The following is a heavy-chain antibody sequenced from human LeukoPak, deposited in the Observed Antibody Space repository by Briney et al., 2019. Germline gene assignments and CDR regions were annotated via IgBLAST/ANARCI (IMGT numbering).Heavy chain of an antibody. CDR3: ARASIAVAGYGMDV. Sequence: GGSLRLSCAASGFTFSSYAMHWVRQAPGKGLEWVEVISYDGSNKYYADSVKGRFTISRDNSKNTLYLQMNSLRAEDTAVYYCARASIAVAGYGMDVWGQGTTVTVSS. J-gene: IGHJ6*02. CDR1: GFTFSSYA. CDR2: ISYDGSNK. V-gene: IGHV3-30-3*01. D-gene: IGHD6-19*01.